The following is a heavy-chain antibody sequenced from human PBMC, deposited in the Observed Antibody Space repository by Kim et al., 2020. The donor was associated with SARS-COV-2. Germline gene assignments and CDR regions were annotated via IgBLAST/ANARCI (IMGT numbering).Heavy chain of an antibody. CDR3: AREDGDYEGSDY. D-gene: IGHD4-17*01. V-gene: IGHV4-34*01. Sequence: SETLSLTCAVYGGSFSGYYWSWIRQPPGKGLEWIGEINHSGSTNYNPSLKSRVTISVDTSKNQFSLKLSSVTAADTAVYYCAREDGDYEGSDYWGQGTLVTVSS. J-gene: IGHJ4*02. CDR2: INHSGST. CDR1: GGSFSGYY.